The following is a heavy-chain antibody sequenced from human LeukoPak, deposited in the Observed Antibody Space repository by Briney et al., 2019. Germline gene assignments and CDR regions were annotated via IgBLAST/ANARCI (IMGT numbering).Heavy chain of an antibody. CDR2: IRQDGSEK. V-gene: IGHV3-7*01. Sequence: PGGSLRLSCAASGFTFSSYWMSWVRQAPGKGLEWVANIRQDGSEKYYVDSVKGRFTISRDNAKNSLYLQMNSLRAEDTAVYYCARDQWWQFIAVAITSYFGYWGQGTLVTVSS. D-gene: IGHD6-19*01. CDR1: GFTFSSYW. CDR3: ARDQWWQFIAVAITSYFGY. J-gene: IGHJ4*02.